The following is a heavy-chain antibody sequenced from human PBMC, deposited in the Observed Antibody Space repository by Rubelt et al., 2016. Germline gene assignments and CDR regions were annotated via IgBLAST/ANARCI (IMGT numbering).Heavy chain of an antibody. CDR1: GYSFTSYW. D-gene: IGHD4-17*01. J-gene: IGHJ5*02. CDR3: ARVTTVTNDNWFDP. CDR2: IYPGDSDP. V-gene: IGHV5-51*01. Sequence: EVQLVQSGAEVKKPGESLKISCKGSGYSFTSYWIGWVRQMPGKGLEWMGIIYPGDSDPRYSPSFQVQVTISVDKAISTAYLQWSSLKASDTAMYYCARVTTVTNDNWFDPWGQGTLVTVSS.